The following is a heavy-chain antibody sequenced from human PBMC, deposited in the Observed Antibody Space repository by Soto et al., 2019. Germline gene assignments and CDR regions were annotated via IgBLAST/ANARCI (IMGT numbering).Heavy chain of an antibody. CDR3: ARGWLSSTYSYGLDV. CDR2: IYTSGST. V-gene: IGHV4-4*07. D-gene: IGHD6-13*01. Sequence: SETLSLTCTVSGDSISRYYWSWIRQPAGKGLEWIGRIYTSGSTNYNPSLKSRVTMSVDTSKNQFSLKLSSVTAADTAVYYCARGWLSSTYSYGLDVWGQGTTVTVSS. CDR1: GDSISRYY. J-gene: IGHJ6*02.